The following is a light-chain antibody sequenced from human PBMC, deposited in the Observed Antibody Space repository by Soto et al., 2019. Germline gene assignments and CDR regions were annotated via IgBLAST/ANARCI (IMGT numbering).Light chain of an antibody. Sequence: QSVLTQPPSVSGAPGQRVTISCTGSSSNIGAGFDVHWYQQLPGTAPKLLIYVDDSRPSGVPDRFSGSKSGSSASLAITGLQAEDEADYYCQSYDSILTAVVFGGGTKLTVL. CDR2: VDD. V-gene: IGLV1-40*01. CDR3: QSYDSILTAVV. J-gene: IGLJ2*01. CDR1: SSNIGAGFD.